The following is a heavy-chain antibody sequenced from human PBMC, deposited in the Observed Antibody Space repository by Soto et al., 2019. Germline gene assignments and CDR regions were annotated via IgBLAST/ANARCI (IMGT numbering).Heavy chain of an antibody. J-gene: IGHJ6*02. V-gene: IGHV3-33*01. CDR1: GFTFSSYG. CDR2: IWYDGSNK. Sequence: PGGSLRLSCAASGFTFSSYGMHWVRQAPGKGLEWVAVIWYDGSNKYYADSVKGRFTISRDNSKNTLYLQMNSLRAEDTAVYYCARDLNPEPNVGVNSSSWYWGGYYYYGMDVWGQGTTVTVSS. D-gene: IGHD6-13*01. CDR3: ARDLNPEPNVGVNSSSWYWGGYYYYGMDV.